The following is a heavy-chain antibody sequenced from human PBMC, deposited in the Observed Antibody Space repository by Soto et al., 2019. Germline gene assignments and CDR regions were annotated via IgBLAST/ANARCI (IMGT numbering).Heavy chain of an antibody. CDR1: GFTFSSYG. CDR2: IWYDGSNK. V-gene: IGHV3-33*01. D-gene: IGHD1-26*01. J-gene: IGHJ3*02. CDR3: AREELRGVAFDI. Sequence: GGSRRLSWAAAGFTFSSYGMHWVRQAPGKGLEWVAVIWYDGSNKYYADSVKGRFTISRDNSKNTLYLQMNSLRAEHTAVYYCAREELRGVAFDIWGRGRMVTVSS.